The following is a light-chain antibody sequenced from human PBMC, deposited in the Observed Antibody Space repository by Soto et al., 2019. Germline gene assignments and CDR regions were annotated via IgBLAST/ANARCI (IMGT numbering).Light chain of an antibody. CDR1: QTVTSNS. Sequence: EIVLTQSPDTLSLSPGERATLSCRTSQTVTSNSLAWYQQKPGQAPRLLIYGAFSRATGIPDRFSGSGSGTDFTLTISRLEPEDFAVYYCQHYGTSPPRTFGGGTKVEIK. V-gene: IGKV3-20*01. J-gene: IGKJ4*01. CDR3: QHYGTSPPRT. CDR2: GAF.